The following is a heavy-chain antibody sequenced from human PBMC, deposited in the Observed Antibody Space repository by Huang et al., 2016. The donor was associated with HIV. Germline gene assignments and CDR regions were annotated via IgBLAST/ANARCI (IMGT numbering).Heavy chain of an antibody. CDR2: IVVGSGDT. V-gene: IGHV1-58*01. D-gene: IGHD3-22*01. CDR1: GLDFGNSA. CDR3: AGSYSSGWPGGDFFDH. Sequence: SCQLSGLDFGNSAVHWVRQTGGGRLEWIGWIVVGSGDTKIAERLRKRVIITRDMSTYMVYMEVRSLRSEDTATYYCAGSYSSGWPGGDFFDHWGQGALITVSS. J-gene: IGHJ4*02.